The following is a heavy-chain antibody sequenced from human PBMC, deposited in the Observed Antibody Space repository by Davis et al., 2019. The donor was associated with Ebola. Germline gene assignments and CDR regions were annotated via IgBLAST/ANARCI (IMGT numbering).Heavy chain of an antibody. CDR1: GYTFTGYY. CDR2: INPNSGGT. J-gene: IGHJ5*02. Sequence: ASVKVSCKASGYTFTGYYIHWVRQAPGQGLEWLGRINPNSGGTYYAQNFHGRVTMTRDTSISTAYMKLSRLRSDDTAVYYCARDGTRITMIVEDWFDPWGQGTLVTVSS. CDR3: ARDGTRITMIVEDWFDP. V-gene: IGHV1-2*06. D-gene: IGHD3-22*01.